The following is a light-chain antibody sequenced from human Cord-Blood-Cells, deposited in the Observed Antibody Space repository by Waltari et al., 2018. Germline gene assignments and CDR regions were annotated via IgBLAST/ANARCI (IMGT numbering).Light chain of an antibody. CDR1: QCVLYSSNNKNY. J-gene: IGKJ1*01. CDR2: WAS. V-gene: IGKV4-1*01. Sequence: IVMTQSPDSLAVSLGDRATINCKSSQCVLYSSNNKNYVAWYQQKPEQPPKLLIYWASIRGCGVPDRFSSSCARTDITLTISSLQAEDVAFYYRQHYYCTPWTFGQGTKVEIK. CDR3: QHYYCTPWT.